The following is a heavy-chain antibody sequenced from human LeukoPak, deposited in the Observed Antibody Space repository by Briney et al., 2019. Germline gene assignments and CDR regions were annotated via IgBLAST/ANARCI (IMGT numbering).Heavy chain of an antibody. Sequence: PGGSLRLSCAASGFTFSTFAMIWVRQPPGKGLEWASSIFPSGGEIHYADSVKGRFTIFRDNSKSTLTLQMNSLRAEDTAIYYCATYRQVLLPFESWGQGTLVTVSS. V-gene: IGHV3-23*01. CDR3: ATYRQVLLPFES. J-gene: IGHJ4*02. CDR2: IFPSGGEI. CDR1: GFTFSTFA. D-gene: IGHD2-8*02.